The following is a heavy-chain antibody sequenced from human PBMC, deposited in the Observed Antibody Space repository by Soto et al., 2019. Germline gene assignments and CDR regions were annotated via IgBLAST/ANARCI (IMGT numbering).Heavy chain of an antibody. D-gene: IGHD3-3*02. CDR2: VGHDGATI. CDR1: GFSFSCCA. CDR3: AKDLHYWSAMDV. Sequence: EVQLLESGGGLIQPGGSLTLSCAASGFSFSCCAMSWVRQAPGRGLEWVSGVGHDGATIHYADSVKGRFTISKDNSKSTVYLQMNSLRAEDTAVYYCAKDLHYWSAMDVWGQGTTVTVSS. J-gene: IGHJ6*02. V-gene: IGHV3-23*01.